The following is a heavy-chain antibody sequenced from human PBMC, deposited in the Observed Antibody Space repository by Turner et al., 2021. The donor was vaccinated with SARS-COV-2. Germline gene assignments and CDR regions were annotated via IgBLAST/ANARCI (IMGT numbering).Heavy chain of an antibody. CDR3: ARDLEWGGDCCNGGGY. J-gene: IGHJ4*02. D-gene: IGHD2-21*02. V-gene: IGHV3-33*01. CDR2: IWYDGSNK. Sequence: VQLVESGGGVVQPGRYLILSCAGSGFTFSSYGMPWVRQAPGKGLEWVAVIWYDGSNKYYADSVKGRFTISRDNSKNTLYLQMNSLRAEDTAVYYCARDLEWGGDCCNGGGYWGQGTLVTVSS. CDR1: GFTFSSYG.